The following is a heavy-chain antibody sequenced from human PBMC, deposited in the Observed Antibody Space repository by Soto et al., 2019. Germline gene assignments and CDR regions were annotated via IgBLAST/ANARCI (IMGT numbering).Heavy chain of an antibody. CDR1: GGSFGTSY. J-gene: IGHJ3*02. Sequence: QVHLQQWGAGLLKPSETLSLTCGVYGGSFGTSYWAWIRQSPEKGLEWIGEINHNGDSNYNPSLKMRVTISLDMSENQFSLKLTPVAAAHTAVYYCARVTRFPDAFDIWGQGTPVIVSS. CDR3: ARVTRFPDAFDI. V-gene: IGHV4-34*01. CDR2: INHNGDS.